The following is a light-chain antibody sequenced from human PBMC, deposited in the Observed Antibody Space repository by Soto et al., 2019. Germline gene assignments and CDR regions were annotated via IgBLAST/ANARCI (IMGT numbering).Light chain of an antibody. Sequence: EIVLTQSPGTLSLSPGERATLACRASQSVSSSYLAWYQQKPGQAPRLLIDGASSRATGIPDRFSGSGSGTDFTLTISRLEPEDFAVYYWQQYGSSPWTFGQGTKVAIK. J-gene: IGKJ1*01. CDR2: GAS. V-gene: IGKV3-20*01. CDR3: QQYGSSPWT. CDR1: QSVSSSY.